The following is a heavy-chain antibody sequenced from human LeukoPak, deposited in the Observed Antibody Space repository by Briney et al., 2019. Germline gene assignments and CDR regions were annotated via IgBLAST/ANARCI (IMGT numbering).Heavy chain of an antibody. CDR3: ARVKRKHIVVVARGDGYNYYYFDY. CDR1: GFTFDDYA. D-gene: IGHD5-24*01. J-gene: IGHJ4*02. Sequence: PGRSLRLSCAASGFTFDDYAMHWVRQAPGKGLEWVSGISWNSGSIGYADSVKGRFTISRDNAKNSLYLQMNSLRAEDTAVYYCARVKRKHIVVVARGDGYNYYYFDYWGQGTLVTVSS. CDR2: ISWNSGSI. V-gene: IGHV3-9*01.